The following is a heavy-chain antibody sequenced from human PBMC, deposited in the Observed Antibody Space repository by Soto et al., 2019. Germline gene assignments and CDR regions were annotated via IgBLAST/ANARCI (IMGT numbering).Heavy chain of an antibody. CDR1: GLTFSSYG. CDR3: ARVATIFGVVSHFDY. D-gene: IGHD3-3*01. CDR2: VWYDGTNK. Sequence: PGGSLRLSCAASGLTFSSYGMHWVRQAPGRGLEWVAVVWYDGTNKYYADSVKGRFTISRDNSKNTLYLQMNSLRAEDTAVYYCARVATIFGVVSHFDYSGQGALVTVSS. J-gene: IGHJ4*02. V-gene: IGHV3-33*01.